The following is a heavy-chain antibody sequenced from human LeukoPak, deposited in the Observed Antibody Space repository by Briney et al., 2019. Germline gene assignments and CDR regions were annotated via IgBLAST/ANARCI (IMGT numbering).Heavy chain of an antibody. CDR2: ISAYNGNT. J-gene: IGHJ6*03. D-gene: IGHD4-17*01. CDR3: ARDLDYGLDVGPDYYYYYMDV. V-gene: IGHV1-18*01. Sequence: ASVKVSCKASGYTFTRYGISWVRQAPGQGLEWMGWISAYNGNTNYAQKLQGRVTITTDTSTSTAYMDLRSLRSDDTAVYYWARDLDYGLDVGPDYYYYYMDVWGKGTTVTVSS. CDR1: GYTFTRYG.